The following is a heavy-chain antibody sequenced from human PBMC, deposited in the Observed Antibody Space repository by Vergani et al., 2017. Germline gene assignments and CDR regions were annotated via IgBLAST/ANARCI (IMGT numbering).Heavy chain of an antibody. V-gene: IGHV3-74*01. CDR3: AKDLAIVVVTAPPDY. CDR1: GFTFSSYW. CDR2: INSDGSST. Sequence: EVQLVESGGGLVQPGGSLRLSCAASGFTFSSYWMHWVRQAPGKGLVWVSRINSDGSSTSYADSVKGRFTISSDNAKNTLYLQMNSLRAEDTAVYYCAKDLAIVVVTAPPDYWGQGTLVTVSS. D-gene: IGHD2-21*02. J-gene: IGHJ4*02.